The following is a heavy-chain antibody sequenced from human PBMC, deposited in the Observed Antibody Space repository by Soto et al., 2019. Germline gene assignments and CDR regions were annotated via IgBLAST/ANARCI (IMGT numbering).Heavy chain of an antibody. CDR1: GFTFSSYA. D-gene: IGHD6-13*01. V-gene: IGHV3-30-3*01. Sequence: QVQLVESGGGVVQPGRSLRLSCAASGFTFSSYAMHWVRQAPGKGLEWVAVISYDGSNKYYADSVKGRFTISRDNSKNTLNLQMNSLRAEDTAVYYCARDRVDSSSWVDYWGQGTLVTVSS. CDR2: ISYDGSNK. J-gene: IGHJ4*02. CDR3: ARDRVDSSSWVDY.